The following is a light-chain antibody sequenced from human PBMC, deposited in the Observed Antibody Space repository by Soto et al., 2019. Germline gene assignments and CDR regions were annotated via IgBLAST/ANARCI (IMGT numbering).Light chain of an antibody. V-gene: IGKV3-15*01. Sequence: EIVRTQSPATLSVSPGERATLSCRASQSISSKLAWYQQKPGQAPRLLIYGASTRATGIPARFSGTGSGTDFTLTISRLEPEDFAVYYCQHFGDSPITFGQGTRLEIK. CDR3: QHFGDSPIT. CDR2: GAS. J-gene: IGKJ5*01. CDR1: QSISSK.